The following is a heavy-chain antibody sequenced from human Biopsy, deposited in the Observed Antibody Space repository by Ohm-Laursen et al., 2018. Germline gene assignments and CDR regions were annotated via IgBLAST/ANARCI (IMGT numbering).Heavy chain of an antibody. CDR2: ISETSSHI. D-gene: IGHD6-6*01. CDR1: GFSVSSYD. J-gene: IGHJ6*02. CDR3: ARDSSRRAREGGMDV. V-gene: IGHV3-21*01. Sequence: SLRLSCAASGFSVSSYDVNWVRQAPGKGLEWISYISETSSHIYDADSVRGRSTVARDIAKNSLYLQLNSLRVEDTAVYYCARDSSRRAREGGMDVWGQGTTVTVSS.